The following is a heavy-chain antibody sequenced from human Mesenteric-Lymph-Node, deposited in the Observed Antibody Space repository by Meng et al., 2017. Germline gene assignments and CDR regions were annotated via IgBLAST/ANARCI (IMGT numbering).Heavy chain of an antibody. CDR3: ASFDHIPRRNYFDY. Sequence: QGQLQAAGPGLVEPSQTLSLTCTVSCGSMSSGNYYWSWIRQPPGKGLEWIGYIHHSGSAYYNPSLKSRVSISVDTSKNQFSLNLNSMTAADTAVYYCASFDHIPRRNYFDYWGQGTLVTVSS. D-gene: IGHD2-21*01. CDR1: CGSMSSGNYY. CDR2: IHHSGSA. V-gene: IGHV4-30-4*01. J-gene: IGHJ4*02.